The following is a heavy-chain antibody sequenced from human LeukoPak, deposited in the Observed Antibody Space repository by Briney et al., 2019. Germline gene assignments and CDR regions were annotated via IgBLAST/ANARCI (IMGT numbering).Heavy chain of an antibody. D-gene: IGHD4-23*01. CDR1: GYTFTGYY. CDR3: ARETGGNSDYYYYYMDV. Sequence: ASVKVSCKASGYTFTGYYMHWVRQAPGQGLEWMGWINPNSGGTNYAQKFQGRVTMTRDTSISTAYMGLSRLRSDDTAVYYCARETGGNSDYYYYYMDVWGKGTTVTVSS. CDR2: INPNSGGT. J-gene: IGHJ6*03. V-gene: IGHV1-2*02.